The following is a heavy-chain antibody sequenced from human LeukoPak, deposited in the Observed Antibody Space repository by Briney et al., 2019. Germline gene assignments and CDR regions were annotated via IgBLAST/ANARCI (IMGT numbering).Heavy chain of an antibody. CDR2: ISAYNGIT. Sequence: ASVKVSCKASGYTFTSYGISWVRQAPGQGLEWMGWISAYNGITNYAQKLQGRVTMTTDTSTSTAYMELRSLRSDDTAVYYCAGQARRFGEIWFDPWGQGTLVTVSS. CDR1: GYTFTSYG. D-gene: IGHD3-10*01. CDR3: AGQARRFGEIWFDP. J-gene: IGHJ5*02. V-gene: IGHV1-18*01.